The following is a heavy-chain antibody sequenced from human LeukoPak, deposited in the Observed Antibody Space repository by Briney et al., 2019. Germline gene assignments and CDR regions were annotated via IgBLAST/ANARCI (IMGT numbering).Heavy chain of an antibody. V-gene: IGHV3-49*04. D-gene: IGHD5-18*01. CDR1: GFTFGDHA. J-gene: IGHJ6*02. CDR3: ARGPIHLWLYYGMDL. CDR2: IRSEAYGGTT. Sequence: PGGSLRLSCTTSGFTFGDHAMCWVRQAPGKGLEWVGFIRSEAYGGTTEYAASVKGRFTISRDDSRGIAYLQMSSLKTEDTALYYCARGPIHLWLYYGMDLWGQGTTVTVSS.